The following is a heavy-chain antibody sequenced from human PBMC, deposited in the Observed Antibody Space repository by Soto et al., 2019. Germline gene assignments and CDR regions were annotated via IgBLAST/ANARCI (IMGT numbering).Heavy chain of an antibody. CDR1: GFTFSSYA. D-gene: IGHD5-18*01. V-gene: IGHV3-23*01. CDR3: AKIRSYGYIGLLYYFDY. Sequence: GGSLRLSCAASGFTFSSYAMSWVRQAPGKGLEWVSAISGSGGSTYYADSVKGRFTISRDNSKNTLYLQMNSLRAEDTAVYYCAKIRSYGYIGLLYYFDYWGQGTLVTVSS. J-gene: IGHJ4*02. CDR2: ISGSGGST.